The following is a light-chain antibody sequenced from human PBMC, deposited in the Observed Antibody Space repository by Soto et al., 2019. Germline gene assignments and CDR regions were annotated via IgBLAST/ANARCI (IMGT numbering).Light chain of an antibody. CDR3: PEDNSAPHSDCT. V-gene: IGKV1-27*01. Sequence: DIQMTQSPSSLSASVGDRVTITCRASQGISNYLARYQQKPGKVPKLLLYAASTFQSAVTSSFRRSGSSTGFTRTISSLQPEHAATYYYPEDNSAPHSDCTFGRGTKVEIK. CDR1: QGISNY. J-gene: IGKJ1*01. CDR2: AAS.